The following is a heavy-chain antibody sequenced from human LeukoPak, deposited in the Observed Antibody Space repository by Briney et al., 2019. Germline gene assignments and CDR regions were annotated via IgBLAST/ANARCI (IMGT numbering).Heavy chain of an antibody. V-gene: IGHV3-9*01. CDR3: AKAQNYDILTGYYYFDY. J-gene: IGHJ4*02. D-gene: IGHD3-9*01. CDR1: GFTFDDYA. CDR2: ISWNSGSI. Sequence: GGSLRLSCAASGFTFDDYAMHWVRQAPGKGLEWVAGISWNSGSIGYADSVKGRFTISRDNAKNSLYLQMNSLRAEDTALYYCAKAQNYDILTGYYYFDYWGQGTLVTVSS.